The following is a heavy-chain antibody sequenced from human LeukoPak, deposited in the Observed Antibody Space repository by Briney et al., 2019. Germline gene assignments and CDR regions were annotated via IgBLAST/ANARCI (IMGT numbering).Heavy chain of an antibody. Sequence: GGSLRLSCTASGFSFSTHTMNWVRQAPGKGLEWVSALWPTGDNTFYADSVKGRFTISRDNSKNMLYLQMSSLRAEDTAIYYCAKDLKPDSGYDFDHWGQGTLVTVSS. CDR1: GFSFSTHT. J-gene: IGHJ4*02. V-gene: IGHV3-23*01. CDR2: LWPTGDNT. D-gene: IGHD5-12*01. CDR3: AKDLKPDSGYDFDH.